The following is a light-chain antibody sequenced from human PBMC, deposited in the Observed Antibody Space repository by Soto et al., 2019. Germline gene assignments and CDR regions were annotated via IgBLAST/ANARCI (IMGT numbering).Light chain of an antibody. CDR1: QSVSSSY. V-gene: IGKV3-20*01. J-gene: IGKJ5*01. CDR3: QQYGSPVT. CDR2: GAS. Sequence: QGERATLSCRASQSVSSSYLAWYQQKPGQAPRLLIYGASSRATGIPDRFSGSGSGTDFTLTISRLEPEDFAVYYCQQYGSPVTFGQGTRLE.